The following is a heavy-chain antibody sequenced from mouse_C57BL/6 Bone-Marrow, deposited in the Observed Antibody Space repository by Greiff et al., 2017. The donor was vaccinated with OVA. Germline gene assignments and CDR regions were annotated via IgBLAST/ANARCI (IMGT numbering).Heavy chain of an antibody. CDR1: GYSFTDYN. CDR3: TNRTARTFYYFDY. CDR2: IIPNYGTT. J-gene: IGHJ2*01. D-gene: IGHD3-2*01. V-gene: IGHV1-39*01. Sequence: VQLQQSGPELVKPGASVKISCKASGYSFTDYNMNWVKQSNGKSLEWIGEIIPNYGTTSYNQKFKGKATLTVDQSSSTAYMQLNSLPDEDSAVFSSTNRTARTFYYFDYWGQGTTLTVSS.